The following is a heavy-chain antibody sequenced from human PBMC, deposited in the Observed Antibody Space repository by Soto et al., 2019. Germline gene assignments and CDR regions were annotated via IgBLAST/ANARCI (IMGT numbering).Heavy chain of an antibody. CDR3: ARDRIPEALKENYGMDV. Sequence: LRLSCAASGFTFSSYGMHWVRQAPGKGLEWVAVIWYDGSNKYYADSVKGRFTISRDNSKNTLYLQMNSLRAEDTAVYYCARDRIPEALKENYGMDVWGQGTTVTVSS. CDR2: IWYDGSNK. J-gene: IGHJ6*02. V-gene: IGHV3-33*01. CDR1: GFTFSSYG.